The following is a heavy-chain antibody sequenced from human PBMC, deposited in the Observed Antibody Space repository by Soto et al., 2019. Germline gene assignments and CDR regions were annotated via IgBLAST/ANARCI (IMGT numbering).Heavy chain of an antibody. Sequence: QVQLQESGPGLVKPSQTLSLTCTVSGGSITSGGYYWSWIRQHPGKGLEWIGYIYYSGFTYYNPSPXSXXTISVDTSKNQFSLKLSSVPAADTAVYSCARSVFPWGQGTLVTVSS. J-gene: IGHJ5*02. V-gene: IGHV4-31*03. CDR3: ARSVFP. CDR2: IYYSGFT. CDR1: GGSITSGGYY.